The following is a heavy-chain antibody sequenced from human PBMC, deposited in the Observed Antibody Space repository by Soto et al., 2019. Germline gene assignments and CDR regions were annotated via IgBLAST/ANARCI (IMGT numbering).Heavy chain of an antibody. D-gene: IGHD6-19*01. CDR2: ISYDGSNK. Sequence: QVQLVESGGGVVQPGRSLRLSCAASGFTFSSYAMHWVRQAPGKGLEWVAVISYDGSNKYYADSVKGRFTISRDNSKNTLYLQMNSLRAEDTAVYYCARPSSSGWYYVDYWGQGTLVTVSS. CDR3: ARPSSSGWYYVDY. J-gene: IGHJ4*02. CDR1: GFTFSSYA. V-gene: IGHV3-30-3*01.